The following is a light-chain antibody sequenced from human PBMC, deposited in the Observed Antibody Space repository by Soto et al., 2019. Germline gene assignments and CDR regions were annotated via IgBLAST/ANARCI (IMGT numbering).Light chain of an antibody. J-gene: IGKJ4*01. CDR1: QNVYNN. V-gene: IGKV3-20*01. CDR3: QQYGSSPLT. CDR2: GAS. Sequence: EIVMTQSPATLSVSPGEGATLSCKASQNVYNNLAWYQQRPGQPPRLLIYGASSRATGIPDRFSGSGSGTDFTLTISRLEPEDFAVYYCQQYGSSPLTFGGGTKVEIK.